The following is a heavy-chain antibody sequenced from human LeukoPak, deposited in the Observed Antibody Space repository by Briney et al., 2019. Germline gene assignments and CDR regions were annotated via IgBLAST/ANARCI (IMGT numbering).Heavy chain of an antibody. Sequence: PGGSPRLSCAASGFTFSSYWMHWVRQAPGKGLVWVSRINSDGSSTSYADSVRGRFTISRDNAKNTLYLQMNSLRAEDTAVYYCARGVTYYYGSGYDAFDIWGQGTMVTVSS. V-gene: IGHV3-74*01. J-gene: IGHJ3*02. CDR1: GFTFSSYW. CDR2: INSDGSST. CDR3: ARGVTYYYGSGYDAFDI. D-gene: IGHD3-10*01.